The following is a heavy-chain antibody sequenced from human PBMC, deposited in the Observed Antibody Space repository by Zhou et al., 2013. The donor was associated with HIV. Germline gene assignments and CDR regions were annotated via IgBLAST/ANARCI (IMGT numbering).Heavy chain of an antibody. Sequence: QVQLVQSGAEMKKPGASVNISCKASGYTFTAYYIHWVRQAPGQGLEWMGLINPGIGSTYYAEKFQGRVTMTRDTSTSTVNMQLGTLTSEDTAVYYCARAGYYGSGSRAAFDFWGQGTVVIVSS. CDR1: GYTFTAYY. D-gene: IGHD3-10*01. CDR2: INPGIGST. CDR3: ARAGYYGSGSRAAFDF. J-gene: IGHJ4*02. V-gene: IGHV1-46*01.